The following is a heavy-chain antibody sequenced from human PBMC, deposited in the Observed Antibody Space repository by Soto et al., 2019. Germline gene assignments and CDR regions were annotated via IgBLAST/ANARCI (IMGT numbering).Heavy chain of an antibody. Sequence: VQLVESGGGVVQPGNSLGLSCAVSGIVFSSFGMHWVRQAPGKGLEWVAVISFDTSNSYYADSVNGRFTISRDNSKNLLFLQMDGLRPEDTAVYWCMTPGTSDHSDYWGRGTLVTVSA. V-gene: IGHV3-30*03. CDR1: GIVFSSFG. CDR3: MTPGTSDHSDY. J-gene: IGHJ4*02. D-gene: IGHD2-8*02. CDR2: ISFDTSNS.